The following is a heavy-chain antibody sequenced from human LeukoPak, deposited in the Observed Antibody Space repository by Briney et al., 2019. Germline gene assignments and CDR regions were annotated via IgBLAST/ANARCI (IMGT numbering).Heavy chain of an antibody. J-gene: IGHJ4*02. CDR1: GGSISSSSYY. CDR2: MYYSGST. D-gene: IGHD3-22*01. CDR3: ARHPGYCDSSGPKDY. V-gene: IGHV4-39*01. Sequence: NPSETLSLTCTVSGGSISSSSYYWGWIRQPPGKGLEWIGSMYYSGSTYYNPSLKSRVTLSVDTSKTQFSLKLSSVTAADTAVYFCARHPGYCDSSGPKDYWGQGTLVTVSS.